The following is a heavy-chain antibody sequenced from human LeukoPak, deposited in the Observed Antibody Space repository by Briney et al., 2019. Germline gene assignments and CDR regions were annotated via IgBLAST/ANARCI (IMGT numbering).Heavy chain of an antibody. CDR2: LIPVFGAA. J-gene: IGHJ6*03. Sequence: GASVRVSCKAAGGTFSNYGHAISWVRQAPGQGLEWIGGLIPVFGAAKYAQRFQGRVTITTDESTTTAYMEVTGLRPEDTAVYYRARGQRDPGAGAGIDYYYYYMDVWGKGTTVTVSS. CDR1: GGTFSNYGHA. D-gene: IGHD6-19*01. V-gene: IGHV1-69*05. CDR3: ARGQRDPGAGAGIDYYYYYMDV.